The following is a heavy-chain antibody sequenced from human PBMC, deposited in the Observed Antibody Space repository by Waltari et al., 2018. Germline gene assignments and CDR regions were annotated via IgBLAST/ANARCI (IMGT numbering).Heavy chain of an antibody. CDR1: GYSISSGYY. CDR2: IYHSGST. J-gene: IGHJ4*02. CDR3: ATFTPIVGATEFDY. D-gene: IGHD1-26*01. V-gene: IGHV4-38-2*02. Sequence: QVQLQESGPGLVKPSETLSLTCTVSGYSISSGYYWGWIRQPPGKGLEWIGSIYHSGSTYDNPSLKSRVTISVDTSKNQFSLKLSSVTAADTAVYYCATFTPIVGATEFDYWGQGTLVTVSS.